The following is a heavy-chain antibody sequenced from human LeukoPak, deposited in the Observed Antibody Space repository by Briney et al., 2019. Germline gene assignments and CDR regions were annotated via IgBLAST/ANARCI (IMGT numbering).Heavy chain of an antibody. V-gene: IGHV4-59*08. CDR1: GGSIGNYY. CDR2: IYYTGST. CDR3: ARAGSSFHTGYYFDY. Sequence: SETLSLTCTVSGGSIGNYYWTWIRQPPGKGLEWIGYIYYTGSTYYDPSLKSPVTTSLDTSKNQFSLKLSSVTAADTAVYYCARAGSSFHTGYYFDYWSQGTLVTVSS. D-gene: IGHD5-18*01. J-gene: IGHJ4*02.